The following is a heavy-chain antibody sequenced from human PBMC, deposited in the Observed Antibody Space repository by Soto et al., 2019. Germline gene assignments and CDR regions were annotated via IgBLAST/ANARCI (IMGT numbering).Heavy chain of an antibody. CDR3: VKDLYSTIFGVVDVDY. D-gene: IGHD3-3*01. J-gene: IGHJ4*02. CDR1: GFTFSSYA. CDR2: ISSNGGST. Sequence: GGSLRLSCSASGFTFSSYAMHWVRQAPGKGLEYVSAISSNGGSTYYADSVKGRFTISRDNSKNTLYLQMSSLRAEDTAVYYCVKDLYSTIFGVVDVDYWGQGTLVTVSS. V-gene: IGHV3-64D*08.